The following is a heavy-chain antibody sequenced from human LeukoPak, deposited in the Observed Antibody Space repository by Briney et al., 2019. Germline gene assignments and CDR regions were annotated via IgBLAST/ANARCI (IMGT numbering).Heavy chain of an antibody. J-gene: IGHJ6*03. CDR1: GASISSYY. CDR2: IFRSGST. V-gene: IGHV4-59*01. Sequence: SETLSLTCTVSGASISSYYWNWMRQPPGKGMEWIGYIFRSGSTNYNPSLKSRVTISVDTSKNHFSLNLGSVTAADTAVYYCARGNVEGYSYGWFYYMDVWGKGTTVTVSS. D-gene: IGHD5-18*01. CDR3: ARGNVEGYSYGWFYYMDV.